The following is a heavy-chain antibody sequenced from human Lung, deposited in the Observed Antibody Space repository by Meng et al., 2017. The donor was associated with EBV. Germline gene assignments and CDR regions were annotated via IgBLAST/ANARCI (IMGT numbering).Heavy chain of an antibody. CDR2: INPNNGGT. CDR1: GYTFTTYV. V-gene: IGHV1-46*01. CDR3: AREKSPGHFDY. Sequence: QGLLVQLGGEVRKPGASVTVSCKASGYTFTTYVMHWVRQAPGQGLEWLGTINPNNGGTNYAQRFQDRVTLTRDTSTSTVYMELSSLGSEDTALYYCAREKSPGHFDYLGQGILVTVSS. J-gene: IGHJ4*02.